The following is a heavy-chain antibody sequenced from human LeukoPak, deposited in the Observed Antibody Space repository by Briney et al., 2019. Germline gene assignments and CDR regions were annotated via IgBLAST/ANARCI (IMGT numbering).Heavy chain of an antibody. V-gene: IGHV3-7*03. CDR3: ARNNGMDV. J-gene: IGHJ6*02. CDR2: MNRDGSET. CDR1: GFALSSHW. Sequence: GGSLRLSCAASGFALSSHWMTWVRQVPGRGPEWVANMNRDGSETYYLDSVKGRFTISKDNAKNSLYLQMNSLRAEDTALYHCARNNGMDVWGQGTTVIVSS.